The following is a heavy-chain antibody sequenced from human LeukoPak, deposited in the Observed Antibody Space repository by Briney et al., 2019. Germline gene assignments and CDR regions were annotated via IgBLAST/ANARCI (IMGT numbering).Heavy chain of an antibody. V-gene: IGHV3-7*03. CDR3: ARNNGMDV. J-gene: IGHJ6*02. CDR2: MNRDGSET. CDR1: GFALSSHW. Sequence: GGSLRLSCAASGFALSSHWMTWVRQVPGRGPEWVANMNRDGSETYYLDSVKGRFTISKDNAKNSLYLQMNSLRAEDTALYHCARNNGMDVWGQGTTVIVSS.